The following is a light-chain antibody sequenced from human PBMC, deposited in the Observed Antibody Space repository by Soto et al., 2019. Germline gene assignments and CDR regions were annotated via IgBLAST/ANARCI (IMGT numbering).Light chain of an antibody. CDR3: QQSNNHPIS. Sequence: DNQLTQSPSSISASVGDRVTITCRASQAVNSWLAWFQQKPGMVPKLVIYDVSSLQSGVPSRFSGSGSGTEFTLTISSLQPEDFATYYCQQSNNHPISFGQGTRLEIK. CDR1: QAVNSW. J-gene: IGKJ5*01. V-gene: IGKV1-12*01. CDR2: DVS.